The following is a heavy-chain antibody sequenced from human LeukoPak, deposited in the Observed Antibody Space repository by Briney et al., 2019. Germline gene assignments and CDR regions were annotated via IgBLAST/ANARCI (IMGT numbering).Heavy chain of an antibody. CDR3: ARDAMGGGYCSSTSCNNWFDP. Sequence: ASVKVSCKASGGTFSSYAISWVRQAPGQGLEWMGWISAYNGNTNYAQKLQGRVTMTTDTSTSTAYMELRSLRSDDTAVYYCARDAMGGGYCSSTSCNNWFDPWGQGTLVTVSS. J-gene: IGHJ5*02. D-gene: IGHD2-2*01. CDR1: GGTFSSYA. V-gene: IGHV1-18*01. CDR2: ISAYNGNT.